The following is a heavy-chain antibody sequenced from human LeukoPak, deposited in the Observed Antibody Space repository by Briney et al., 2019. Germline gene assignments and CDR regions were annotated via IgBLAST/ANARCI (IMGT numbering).Heavy chain of an antibody. J-gene: IGHJ4*02. D-gene: IGHD3-3*01. CDR2: IKQDGSEK. CDR3: ARDLPLPYYDFWSGYSFYFDY. V-gene: IGHV3-7*03. CDR1: GFTFSSYW. Sequence: SGGSLRLSCAASGFTFSSYWMTWVRQAPGKGLEWVANIKQDGSEKYYVDSVKGRFTISRDNAKNSLYLRMNSLRAEDTALYYCARDLPLPYYDFWSGYSFYFDYWGQGTLVTVSS.